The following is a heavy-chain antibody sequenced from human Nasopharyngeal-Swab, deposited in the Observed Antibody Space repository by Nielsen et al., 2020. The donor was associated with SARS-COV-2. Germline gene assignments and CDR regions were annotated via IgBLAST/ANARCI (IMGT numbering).Heavy chain of an antibody. J-gene: IGHJ3*02. CDR1: GVTVSSNY. CDR3: ARDFWNDAFDI. Sequence: GKSLKISCAASGVTVSSNYMSWVRQAPGKGLEWVSVIYSGGSTYYADSVKGRFTISRDNSKNTLYLQMNSLRAEDTAVYYCARDFWNDAFDIWGQGTMVTVSS. D-gene: IGHD3-3*01. CDR2: IYSGGST. V-gene: IGHV3-53*01.